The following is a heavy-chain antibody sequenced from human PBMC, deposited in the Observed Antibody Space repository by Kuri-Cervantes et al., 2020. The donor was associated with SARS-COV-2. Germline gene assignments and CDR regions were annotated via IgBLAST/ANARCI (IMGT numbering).Heavy chain of an antibody. CDR2: IDWDDDK. V-gene: IGHV2-70*12. CDR1: GFSLSTSGMC. J-gene: IGHJ6*02. D-gene: IGHD3-10*01. CDR3: AHRRSPLGFNGMDV. Sequence: SGPTLVKPTQTLTLTCTFSGFSLSTSGMCVSWIRQPPGKALEWLARIDWDDDKYYSTSLKSRLTITKDTSKNQVVLTMTNMDPVDTATYYCAHRRSPLGFNGMDVWGQGTTVTVSS.